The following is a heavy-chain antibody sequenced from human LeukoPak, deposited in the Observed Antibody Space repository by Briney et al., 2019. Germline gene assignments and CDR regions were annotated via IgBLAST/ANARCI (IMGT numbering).Heavy chain of an antibody. CDR2: ITSRSKYI. D-gene: IGHD6-19*01. Sequence: GGSLRLSCAASKFAFSSYSMNWFRQAPGKGLEWVASITSRSKYIFYADSVKGRFTISRDNAEHSLFLQMNSLRAEDTGVYYCARDEETVAGLNGFDLWGQGTLVIVSS. CDR1: KFAFSSYS. J-gene: IGHJ4*02. CDR3: ARDEETVAGLNGFDL. V-gene: IGHV3-21*01.